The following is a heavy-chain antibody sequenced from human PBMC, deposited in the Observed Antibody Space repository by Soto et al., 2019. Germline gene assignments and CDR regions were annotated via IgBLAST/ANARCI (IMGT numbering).Heavy chain of an antibody. CDR3: ARGRHWFGP. Sequence: SETLSLTCTVSGISITSSYWNWFRQSPGKGLEWIGQISDRGDINYNPPLESRVAISTDTAKNQVSLTLTAVNAADTAVYFCARGRHWFGPWGQGTLVTVSS. J-gene: IGHJ5*02. CDR2: ISDRGDI. CDR1: GISITSSY. V-gene: IGHV4-59*08.